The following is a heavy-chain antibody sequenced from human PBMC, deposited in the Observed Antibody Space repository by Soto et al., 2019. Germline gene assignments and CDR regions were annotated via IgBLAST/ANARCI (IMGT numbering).Heavy chain of an antibody. V-gene: IGHV3-15*07. CDR3: TTDPRDYYDSSGYYIENDY. CDR1: GFTFSNAW. Sequence: GGSLRLSCAASGFTFSNAWMNWVRQAPGKGLEWVGRIKSKTDGGTTDYAAPVKGRFTISRDESKNTLYLQMNSLKTEDTAVYYCTTDPRDYYDSSGYYIENDYWGQGTLVTVSS. J-gene: IGHJ4*02. CDR2: IKSKTDGGTT. D-gene: IGHD3-22*01.